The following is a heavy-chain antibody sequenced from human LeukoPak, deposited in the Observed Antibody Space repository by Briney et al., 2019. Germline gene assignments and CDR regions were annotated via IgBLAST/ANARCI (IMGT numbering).Heavy chain of an antibody. CDR3: ARDRVYFDWLYIY. J-gene: IGHJ4*02. V-gene: IGHV4-39*07. CDR2: IYYSGST. CDR1: GDSISSSSSY. D-gene: IGHD3-9*01. Sequence: SETLSLTCTVSGDSISSSSSYWGWIRQPPGEGLEWIGSIYYSGSTYYNPSLKSRVTISVDTSKNQFSLKLSSVTAADTAVYYCARDRVYFDWLYIYWGQGTLVTVSS.